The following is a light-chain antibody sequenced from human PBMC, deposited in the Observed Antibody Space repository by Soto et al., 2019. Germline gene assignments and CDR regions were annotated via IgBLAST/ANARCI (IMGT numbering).Light chain of an antibody. CDR3: QQYVRAPIT. V-gene: IGKV3-20*01. CDR2: GSS. J-gene: IGKJ5*01. CDR1: QSITSSY. Sequence: EIVLTQSPGTLSLSPGERATLSCRASQSITSSYLAWYQQKPGQAPRLLIYGSSSRATGIPDRFSGSGSGTDFTLTISRLEPEDFVVYYWQQYVRAPITFGQGTRLEIK.